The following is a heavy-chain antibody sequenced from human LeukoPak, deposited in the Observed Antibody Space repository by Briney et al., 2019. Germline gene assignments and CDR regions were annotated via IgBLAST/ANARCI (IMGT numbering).Heavy chain of an antibody. Sequence: KSSETLSLTCAVYGGSFSGYYWSWIRQPPGKGLEWIGEINHSGSTNYNPSLKSRVTISVDTSKNQFSLKLSSVTAADTAVYYCARYSGYHNYYYYYYMDVWGKGTTVTVSS. CDR1: GGSFSGYY. CDR3: ARYSGYHNYYYYYYMDV. V-gene: IGHV4-34*01. D-gene: IGHD3-3*01. CDR2: INHSGST. J-gene: IGHJ6*03.